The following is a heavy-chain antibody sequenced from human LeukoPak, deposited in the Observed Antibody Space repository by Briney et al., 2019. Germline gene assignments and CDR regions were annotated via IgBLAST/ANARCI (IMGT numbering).Heavy chain of an antibody. D-gene: IGHD3-3*01. CDR2: IYYSGST. CDR1: GGSISSSSYY. V-gene: IGHV4-39*01. Sequence: SETLSLTCTVSGGSISSSSYYWGWIRQPPGKGLEWIGSIYYSGSTYYNPSLKSRVTISVDTSKNQFSLTLSSVTAADTAVYYCASLYRGIFGVVINLSYYYYMDVWGKGTTVTVSS. J-gene: IGHJ6*03. CDR3: ASLYRGIFGVVINLSYYYYMDV.